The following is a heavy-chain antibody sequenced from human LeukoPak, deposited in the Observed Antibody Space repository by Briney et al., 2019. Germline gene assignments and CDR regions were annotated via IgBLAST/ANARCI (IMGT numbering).Heavy chain of an antibody. J-gene: IGHJ4*02. Sequence: GGSLRLSCVASRFSFRSYATSSVRHAPGERRGWVSAFNGSVGSTYYADSVKSRFTISRDNSKNTLYLQMNSLRAEDTAVYDCAKDRVVRGVTTFDYWGQGTLVTVSS. CDR1: RFSFRSYA. D-gene: IGHD3-10*01. CDR3: AKDRVVRGVTTFDY. CDR2: FNGSVGST. V-gene: IGHV3-23*01.